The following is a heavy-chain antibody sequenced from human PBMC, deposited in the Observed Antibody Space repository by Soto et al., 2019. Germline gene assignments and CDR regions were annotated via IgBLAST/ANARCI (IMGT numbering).Heavy chain of an antibody. CDR2: IIPIFGTA. CDR1: GGTFSSYA. CDR3: ARDAHHLTVTTRIYYYYGMDV. J-gene: IGHJ6*02. Sequence: GASVKVSCKASGGTFSSYAISWVRQAPGQGLEWMGGIIPIFGTANYAQKFQGRVTITADESTSTAYMELSSLRSEDTAVYYCARDAHHLTVTTRIYYYYGMDVWGQGTTVTVSS. V-gene: IGHV1-69*13. D-gene: IGHD4-17*01.